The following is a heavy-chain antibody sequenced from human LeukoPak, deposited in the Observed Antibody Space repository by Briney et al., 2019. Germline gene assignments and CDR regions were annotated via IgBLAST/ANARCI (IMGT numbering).Heavy chain of an antibody. Sequence: GRSLRLSCAASGFTFDDYVMHWVRPAPGEGLEWVSGISYNSDTIAYADSVKGRFTISRDNAKSSLYLQMNSLRAEDTALYYCTKDYCGGDCYSGWYFDLWGRGTLVTVSS. D-gene: IGHD2-21*02. CDR3: TKDYCGGDCYSGWYFDL. CDR1: GFTFDDYV. CDR2: ISYNSDTI. V-gene: IGHV3-9*01. J-gene: IGHJ2*01.